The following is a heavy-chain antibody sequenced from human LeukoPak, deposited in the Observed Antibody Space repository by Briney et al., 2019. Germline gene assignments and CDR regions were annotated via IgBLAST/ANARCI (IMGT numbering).Heavy chain of an antibody. V-gene: IGHV1-46*01. D-gene: IGHD3-9*01. Sequence: GASVKVSCKASGYTFTSYYMHWVRQAPGQGLEWMGIINPSSGSTSYAQKFQGRVTMTRDTSTSTVYMELSSLRSEDTAVYYCARDQGTYDILTGYFGYWGQGTLVTVSS. CDR1: GYTFTSYY. J-gene: IGHJ4*02. CDR2: INPSSGST. CDR3: ARDQGTYDILTGYFGY.